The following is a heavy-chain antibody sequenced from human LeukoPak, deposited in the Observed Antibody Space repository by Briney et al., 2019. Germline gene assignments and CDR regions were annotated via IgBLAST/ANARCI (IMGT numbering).Heavy chain of an antibody. CDR3: ARRPGSNWYFDL. CDR1: GHIASSNY. V-gene: IGHV3-53*01. CDR2: IYTGGKI. Sequence: GGTQTLSCTLCGHIASSNYEMWARHARGRGLEWVSVIYTGGKIYYAESVKGRFTLSRDNSKNTLYLQMNSLRAEDTALYFCARRPGSNWYFDLWGRGTLVSVSS. D-gene: IGHD1-1*01. J-gene: IGHJ2*01.